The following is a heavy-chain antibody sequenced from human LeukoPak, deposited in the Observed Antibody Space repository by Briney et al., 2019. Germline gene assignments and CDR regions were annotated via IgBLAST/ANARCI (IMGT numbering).Heavy chain of an antibody. J-gene: IGHJ4*02. CDR3: ARENFRYYDFWSGYPAD. D-gene: IGHD3-3*01. Sequence: SVKVSCKASGGTFSSYAISWVRQAPGQGLEWMGRIIPILGIANYAQKFQGRVTITADKSTSTAYMELSSLRSENTAVYYCARENFRYYDFWSGYPADWGQGTLVTVSS. CDR2: IIPILGIA. V-gene: IGHV1-69*04. CDR1: GGTFSSYA.